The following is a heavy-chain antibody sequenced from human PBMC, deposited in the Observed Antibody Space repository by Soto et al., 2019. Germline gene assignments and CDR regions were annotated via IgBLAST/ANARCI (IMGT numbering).Heavy chain of an antibody. CDR3: VKYSGYAA. V-gene: IGHV3-23*01. CDR2: ISASGEAK. J-gene: IGHJ4*02. CDR1: GFTFSSFA. D-gene: IGHD3-22*01. Sequence: PGGSVRLSCAASGFTFSSFALSWARQAPGKGLERVAGISASGEAKYYGGSVKGRFTISRDNFKNTFYLQMNSLRAADTAVYYGVKYSGYAAWGQGTLVTVSS.